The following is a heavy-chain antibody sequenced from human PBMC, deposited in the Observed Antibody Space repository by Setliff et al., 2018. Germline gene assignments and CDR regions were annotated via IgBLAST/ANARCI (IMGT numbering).Heavy chain of an antibody. V-gene: IGHV4-39*01. J-gene: IGHJ4*02. CDR1: GASISSGTYY. D-gene: IGHD1-1*01. Sequence: SETLSLTCTVSGASISSGTYYWAWIRQPPGKGLEWIGRIHYRGTTYSNASLASRLTISVDTAKKQFSLKLTSVTAADTAVYYCARTGTYRYFDYWGQGTRVTVSS. CDR2: IHYRGTT. CDR3: ARTGTYRYFDY.